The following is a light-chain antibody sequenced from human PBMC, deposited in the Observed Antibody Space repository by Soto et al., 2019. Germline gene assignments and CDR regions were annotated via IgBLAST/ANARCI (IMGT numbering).Light chain of an antibody. J-gene: IGLJ2*01. Sequence: QSALTQPASVSGSPGQSITISCTGTSSDVGGYNYVSWYQQHPGKVPKLIIYGVSDRPSGVSNRFSGSKSGITGSLTISGLQAEDEADYYCSSYTTTSTLVVFGGGTKLTVL. CDR3: SSYTTTSTLVV. V-gene: IGLV2-14*01. CDR2: GVS. CDR1: SSDVGGYNY.